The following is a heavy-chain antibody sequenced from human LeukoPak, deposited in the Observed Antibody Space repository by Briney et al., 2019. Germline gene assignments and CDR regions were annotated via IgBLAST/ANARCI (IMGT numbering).Heavy chain of an antibody. D-gene: IGHD2-15*01. Sequence: SETLSLTCAVYGGSFSGYYWSWIRQPPGKGLEWIGEINHSGSTNYNPSLKSRVTISVDTSKNQFSLKLSSVTAADTAVYYCARTGWWLSARNFDYWGQGTLVTVSS. CDR1: GGSFSGYY. V-gene: IGHV4-34*01. CDR2: INHSGST. CDR3: ARTGWWLSARNFDY. J-gene: IGHJ4*02.